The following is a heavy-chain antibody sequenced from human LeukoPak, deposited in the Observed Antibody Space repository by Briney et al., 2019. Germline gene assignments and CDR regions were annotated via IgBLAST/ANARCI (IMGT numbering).Heavy chain of an antibody. D-gene: IGHD2-2*01. Sequence: ASVKVSCKASGYTFTSYYMHWVRQAPGQGLEWMGIINPSGGSTSYAQKFQGRVTMTRDMSTSTVYMELSSLRSEDTAVYYCARGGNNIVVVPAALYYFDYWGREPWSPSPQ. CDR1: GYTFTSYY. CDR2: INPSGGST. CDR3: ARGGNNIVVVPAALYYFDY. V-gene: IGHV1-46*01. J-gene: IGHJ4*02.